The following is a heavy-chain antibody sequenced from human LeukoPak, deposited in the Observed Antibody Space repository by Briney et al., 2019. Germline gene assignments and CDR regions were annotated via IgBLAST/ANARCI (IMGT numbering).Heavy chain of an antibody. CDR1: GGSISSSSYY. V-gene: IGHV4-39*01. CDR3: ARHRMTGQLLMGRYFDY. J-gene: IGHJ4*02. CDR2: IYYSGST. D-gene: IGHD2-2*01. Sequence: SETLSLTCTVSGGSISSSSYYWGWIRQPPGKGLEWIGSIYYSGSTYYNPSLKSRVTISVDTSKNQFSLKLSSVTAADTAVYYCARHRMTGQLLMGRYFDYWGQGTLVTVSS.